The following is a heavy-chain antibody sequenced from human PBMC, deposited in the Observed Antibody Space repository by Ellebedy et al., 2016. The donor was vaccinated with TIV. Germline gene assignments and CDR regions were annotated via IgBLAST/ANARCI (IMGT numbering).Heavy chain of an antibody. D-gene: IGHD3-10*01. CDR2: ISSSTTYT. V-gene: IGHV3-11*06. CDR1: GFTFSDYY. Sequence: GESLKISCAASGFTFSDYYMSWIRQAPGKGLEWISYISSSTTYTNYADSVKGRFTISRANAKNSLYLRMNSLRAEDTAVYYCARDYYGSGSYSSDWGQGTLVTVSS. CDR3: ARDYYGSGSYSSD. J-gene: IGHJ4*02.